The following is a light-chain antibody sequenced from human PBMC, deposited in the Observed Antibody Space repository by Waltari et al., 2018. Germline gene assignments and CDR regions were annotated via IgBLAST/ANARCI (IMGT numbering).Light chain of an antibody. V-gene: IGKV1D-12*01. CDR2: GAS. CDR3: QPAYSFPFT. Sequence: DIQMTQSPSSVSASVGDTVTITCRASQGISIWLAWYQQRPGRAPKLLIYGASSLQSGVPSRFSCSGSGTDFTLTITSLQPEDFATYYCQPAYSFPFTFGGGTRVEI. CDR1: QGISIW. J-gene: IGKJ4*01.